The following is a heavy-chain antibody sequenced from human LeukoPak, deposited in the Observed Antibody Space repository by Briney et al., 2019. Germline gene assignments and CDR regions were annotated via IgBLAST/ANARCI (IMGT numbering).Heavy chain of an antibody. CDR1: GFIFSTYT. Sequence: GGSLRLSCAASGFIFSTYTMNWVRQAPGKGLEWVSSMTSSGTYIYYADSVRGRFTISRDNAKNSLYLQMNSLRVEDTAVYYCARVSSSWYQDWYFDLWGRGTLVTVSS. D-gene: IGHD6-13*01. CDR2: MTSSGTYI. J-gene: IGHJ2*01. CDR3: ARVSSSWYQDWYFDL. V-gene: IGHV3-21*01.